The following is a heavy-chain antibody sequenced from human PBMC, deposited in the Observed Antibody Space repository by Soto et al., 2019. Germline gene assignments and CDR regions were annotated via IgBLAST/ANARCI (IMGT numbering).Heavy chain of an antibody. CDR2: TYYRSKWYY. Sequence: SQTHSLTGAISGDRESTNSAGWSRVRQSPSRGLEWLGRTYYRSKWYYEYAVSVRGRITINPDTSKNQYSLQLNSVTPEDTAVYFCARGEQYSGRIFDYWGQGTLVTVSS. J-gene: IGHJ4*01. CDR1: GDRESTNSAG. D-gene: IGHD1-26*01. V-gene: IGHV6-1*01. CDR3: ARGEQYSGRIFDY.